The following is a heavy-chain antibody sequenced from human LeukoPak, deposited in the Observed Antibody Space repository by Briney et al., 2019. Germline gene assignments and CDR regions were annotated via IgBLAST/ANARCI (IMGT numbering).Heavy chain of an antibody. CDR2: ISSNGGST. D-gene: IGHD5-18*01. CDR1: GFTFSSYA. Sequence: GGSLRLSCAASGFTFSSYAMHWVRQAPGKGLEYVSAISSNGGSTYYANSVKGRFTIPRDNSKNTLYLQMGSLRAEDMAVYYCARAEVGGYGYNYWGQGTLVTVSS. V-gene: IGHV3-64*01. J-gene: IGHJ4*02. CDR3: ARAEVGGYGYNY.